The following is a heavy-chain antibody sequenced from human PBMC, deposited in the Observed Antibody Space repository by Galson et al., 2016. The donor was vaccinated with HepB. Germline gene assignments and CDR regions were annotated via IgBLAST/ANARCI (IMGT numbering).Heavy chain of an antibody. CDR1: GFTFSSYS. CDR2: ISSSSSYI. Sequence: SLRLSCAASGFTFSSYSMNWVRQAPGKGLEWVSSISSSSSYIYYADSVKGRFTISRDNAKNSLYLQMNSLRAEDTAVYYYARGDIVGAIFDYWGQGTLVTVSS. V-gene: IGHV3-21*01. J-gene: IGHJ4*02. CDR3: ARGDIVGAIFDY. D-gene: IGHD1-26*01.